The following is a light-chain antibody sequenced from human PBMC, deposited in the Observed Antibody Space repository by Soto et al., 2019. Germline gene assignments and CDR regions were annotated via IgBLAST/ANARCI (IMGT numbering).Light chain of an antibody. Sequence: DIQLTQSPSFLSASVGDRVTITCRASQGISSYLAWYQQKPGKAPKLLIYGASTLQSGVPSRFSGSGSGTEFTLTISSLQPEDFATYYCQQLNSYPRTFGQGTK. V-gene: IGKV1-9*01. CDR1: QGISSY. J-gene: IGKJ1*01. CDR2: GAS. CDR3: QQLNSYPRT.